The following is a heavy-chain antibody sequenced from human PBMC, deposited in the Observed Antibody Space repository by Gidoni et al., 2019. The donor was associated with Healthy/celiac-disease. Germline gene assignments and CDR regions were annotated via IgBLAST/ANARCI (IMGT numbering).Heavy chain of an antibody. CDR1: GFTFSSYA. V-gene: IGHV3-30*04. J-gene: IGHJ6*02. CDR3: ARELRWRNYYYYGMDV. CDR2: ISYDGSNK. D-gene: IGHD4-17*01. Sequence: QVQLVESGGGVVQPGRSLRLSCAASGFTFSSYAMHWVRQAPGKGLEWVAVISYDGSNKYYADSVKGRFTISRDNSKNTLYLQMNSLRAEDTAVYYCARELRWRNYYYYGMDVWGQGTTVTVSS.